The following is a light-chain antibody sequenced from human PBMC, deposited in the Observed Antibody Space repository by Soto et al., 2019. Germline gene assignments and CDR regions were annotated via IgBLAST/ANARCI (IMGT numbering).Light chain of an antibody. V-gene: IGKV1-5*01. CDR3: QQCNSYPWT. CDR2: DAS. CDR1: ESISKW. Sequence: DIQMTQSPSTLSATVGDRVTLTCRANESISKWLAWYQQKTGKAPKLLIYDASSLQSGVPSRFSGSGSGTEFTLTISSLQPDDFATYYCQQCNSYPWTFGQGTKVDI. J-gene: IGKJ1*01.